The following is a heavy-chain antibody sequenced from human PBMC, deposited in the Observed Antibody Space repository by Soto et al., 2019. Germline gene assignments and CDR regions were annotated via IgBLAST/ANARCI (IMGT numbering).Heavy chain of an antibody. J-gene: IGHJ6*02. Sequence: EVQLVESGGDLVQPGGSLRLSCAASGLTLSHYEMNWVRQAPGKGPEWLSYISSTASAIYYADSVKGRFTISRDNAKNSLYLQMNSLRAEDTAVYYCAREPRYYYGSGAGGMDVWGQGTTVTVSS. CDR1: GLTLSHYE. V-gene: IGHV3-48*03. CDR2: ISSTASAI. CDR3: AREPRYYYGSGAGGMDV. D-gene: IGHD3-10*01.